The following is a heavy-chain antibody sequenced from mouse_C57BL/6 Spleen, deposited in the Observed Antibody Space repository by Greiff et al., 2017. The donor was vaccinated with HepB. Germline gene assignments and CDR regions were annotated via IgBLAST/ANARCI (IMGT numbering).Heavy chain of an antibody. CDR3: ARRIYGNYLDY. CDR1: GFTFSSYA. Sequence: EVKLVESGGGLVKPGGSLKLSCAASGFTFSSYAMSWVRQTPEKRLEWVATISDGGSYTYYPDNVKGRFTISRDNAKNNLYLQMSRLKSEDTAMYYCARRIYGNYLDYWGQGTTLTVSS. CDR2: ISDGGSYT. J-gene: IGHJ2*01. V-gene: IGHV5-4*03. D-gene: IGHD2-1*01.